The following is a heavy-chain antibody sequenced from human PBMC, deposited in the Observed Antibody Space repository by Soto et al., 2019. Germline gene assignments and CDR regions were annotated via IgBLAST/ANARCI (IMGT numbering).Heavy chain of an antibody. Sequence: ASVKVSCKASGFTDYYIHWVRQAPGQGLEWLGWVNPSSDGTNYAQKFQGRVAMTRDTFISTAYMELSRLQSDDTAVYYCAREGSADYGSYGVDVWGQGTTVTVSS. J-gene: IGHJ6*02. CDR1: GFTDYY. CDR2: VNPSSDGT. CDR3: AREGSADYGSYGVDV. D-gene: IGHD4-17*01. V-gene: IGHV1-2*02.